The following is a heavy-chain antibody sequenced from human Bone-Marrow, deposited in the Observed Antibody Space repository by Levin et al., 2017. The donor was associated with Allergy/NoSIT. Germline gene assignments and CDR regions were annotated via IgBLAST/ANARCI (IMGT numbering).Heavy chain of an antibody. V-gene: IGHV3-21*06. CDR2: ISPSATSH. D-gene: IGHD3-10*01. J-gene: IGHJ5*02. CDR1: GFTFTTYT. Sequence: GGSLRLSCATSGFTFTTYTMNWVRQAPGQGLEWVSSISPSATSHWHADSVKGRFTISRDNAQSSLYLQMNSLRVEDTAVYYCVRDWTGVSGSGDPWRQGTLVTVSS. CDR3: VRDWTGVSGSGDP.